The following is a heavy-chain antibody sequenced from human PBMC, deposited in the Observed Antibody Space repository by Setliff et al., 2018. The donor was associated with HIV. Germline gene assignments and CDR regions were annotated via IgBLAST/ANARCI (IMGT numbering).Heavy chain of an antibody. D-gene: IGHD3-9*01. Sequence: GGSLRLSCAASGFTVSSKYMSWVRQAPGKGLEWVAVIWFDGGLKYYVDSVKGRFTISRDNSKNTLYLQMNSLRAEGTAVYYCARDGTYYDIGYPRRYYYMDVWGNGTTVTVSS. J-gene: IGHJ6*03. CDR1: GFTVSSKY. V-gene: IGHV3-33*08. CDR3: ARDGTYYDIGYPRRYYYMDV. CDR2: IWFDGGLK.